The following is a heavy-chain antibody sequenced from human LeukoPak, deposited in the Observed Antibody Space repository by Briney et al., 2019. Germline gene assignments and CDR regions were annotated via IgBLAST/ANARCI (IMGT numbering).Heavy chain of an antibody. CDR3: AKQGGYSSSWRFDY. CDR1: GFTLSSYT. D-gene: IGHD6-13*01. Sequence: PGGSLRLSCAASGFTLSSYTMNWVRQAPGKGLEWVSSISGTSTYIYYVDSVKGRFTISRDNAYKSLYLQMNSLRVEDTAVYYCAKQGGYSSSWRFDYWGQGTLVTVSS. CDR2: ISGTSTYI. V-gene: IGHV3-21*01. J-gene: IGHJ4*02.